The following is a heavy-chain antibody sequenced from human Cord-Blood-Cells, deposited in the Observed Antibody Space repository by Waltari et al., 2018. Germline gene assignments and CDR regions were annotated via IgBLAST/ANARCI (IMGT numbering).Heavy chain of an antibody. CDR1: GSPLTCSY. CDR3: AHSSSWYYMDV. V-gene: IGHV1-2*02. J-gene: IGHJ6*03. Sequence: QVPLVQSGAEVKKPGASVKVSCKASGSPLTCSYMHWVRQAPGQGLEWMGWINPNSGGTNYAQKFQGRVTMTRDTSISTAYMELSRLRSDDTAVYYCAHSSSWYYMDVWGKGTTVTVSS. CDR2: INPNSGGT. D-gene: IGHD6-13*01.